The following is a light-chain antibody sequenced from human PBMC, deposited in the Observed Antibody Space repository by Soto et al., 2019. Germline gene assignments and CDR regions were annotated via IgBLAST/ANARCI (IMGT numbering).Light chain of an antibody. CDR2: AAS. Sequence: AIRMTQPPSSFSASTGDRVTITCVASQGISSYLAWYQQKPGKAPKLLIYAASTLQSGVPSRFSGSGSGTDFTLTISCLQSEDFATYYCQQYYSYPRTFGQGTKVDI. CDR3: QQYYSYPRT. J-gene: IGKJ1*01. CDR1: QGISSY. V-gene: IGKV1-8*01.